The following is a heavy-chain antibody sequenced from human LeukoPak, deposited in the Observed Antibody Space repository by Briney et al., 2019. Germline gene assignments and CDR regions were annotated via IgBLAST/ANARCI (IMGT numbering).Heavy chain of an antibody. CDR1: GFTFSSYS. Sequence: GGSLRLSCAASGFTFSSYSMNWVRQAPGKGLEWVSSISSSSSYIYCADSVKGRFTISRDNAKNSLYLQMNSLRAEDTAVYYCARDPTDYYDSSGYQYYFDYWGQGTLVTVSS. V-gene: IGHV3-21*01. CDR2: ISSSSSYI. D-gene: IGHD3-22*01. J-gene: IGHJ4*02. CDR3: ARDPTDYYDSSGYQYYFDY.